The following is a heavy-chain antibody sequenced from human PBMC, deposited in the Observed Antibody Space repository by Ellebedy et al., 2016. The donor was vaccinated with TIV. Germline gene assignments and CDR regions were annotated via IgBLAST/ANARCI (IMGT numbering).Heavy chain of an antibody. CDR2: INPNSGVS. V-gene: IGHV1-2*02. J-gene: IGHJ3*01. Sequence: AASVKVSCKASGYPFSNYYIHWVRQAPGQGLEWMGWINPNSGVSNYAQKFQGRVTMTRDTSISTAYMELSRLRSDDTAVYYCARIYYFSYDSSGYRDAFDFWGQGTMVTISS. CDR1: GYPFSNYY. D-gene: IGHD3-22*01. CDR3: ARIYYFSYDSSGYRDAFDF.